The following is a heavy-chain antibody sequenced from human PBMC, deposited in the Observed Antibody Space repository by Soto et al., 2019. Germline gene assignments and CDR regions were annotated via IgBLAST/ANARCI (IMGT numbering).Heavy chain of an antibody. D-gene: IGHD3-9*01. CDR3: AIQTYDILTGNHERGYYYGMDV. Sequence: ASVKVSCKASGYTFTSYGISWVRQAPGQGLEWMGWISAYNGNTNYAQKLQGRVTMTTDTSTSTAYMELRSLRSDDTAVYYCAIQTYDILTGNHERGYYYGMDVWGQGTTVTVSS. CDR1: GYTFTSYG. CDR2: ISAYNGNT. V-gene: IGHV1-18*01. J-gene: IGHJ6*02.